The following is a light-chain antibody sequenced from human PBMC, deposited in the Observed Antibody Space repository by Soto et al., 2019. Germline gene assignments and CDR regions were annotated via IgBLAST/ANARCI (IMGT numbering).Light chain of an antibody. CDR1: QSISSW. J-gene: IGKJ1*01. V-gene: IGKV1-5*03. CDR2: KAS. Sequence: TQSPSTLSASVGDRVTITCRASQSISSWLAWYQQRPGKAPKLLIYKASNLESGVPSRFSGSGSGTELTLTISSLHPDDFATYYCQQYYTYPWTFGPGTKVDIK. CDR3: QQYYTYPWT.